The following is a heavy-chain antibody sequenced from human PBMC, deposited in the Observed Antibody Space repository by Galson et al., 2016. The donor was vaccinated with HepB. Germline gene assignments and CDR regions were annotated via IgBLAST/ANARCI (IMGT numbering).Heavy chain of an antibody. V-gene: IGHV3-23*01. J-gene: IGHJ4*02. CDR3: AKERLVRPNFDH. D-gene: IGHD1-1*01. Sequence: SLRLSCAASGFTFSSYAMSWVRQAPGKGLEWVASVSTRRTTYYSDSVQGRFTISRDNFNNTLYLQMNGLRAEDTAVYYCAKERLVRPNFDHCGQGNLLTVSS. CDR1: GFTFSSYA. CDR2: VSTRRTT.